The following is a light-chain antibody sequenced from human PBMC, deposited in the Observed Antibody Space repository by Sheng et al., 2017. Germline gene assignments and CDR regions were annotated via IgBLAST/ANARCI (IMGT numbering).Light chain of an antibody. Sequence: EIVLTQSPGTLSLSPGERATLSCRASQSVSSSYLAWYQQKPGQAPRLLIYGASNRATGVPDRFSGSGSGTDFTLTISRLEPEDFAVYYCQQYETSPYTFGQGTKLEI. J-gene: IGKJ2*01. CDR3: QQYETSPYT. CDR1: QSVSSSY. CDR2: GAS. V-gene: IGKV3-20*01.